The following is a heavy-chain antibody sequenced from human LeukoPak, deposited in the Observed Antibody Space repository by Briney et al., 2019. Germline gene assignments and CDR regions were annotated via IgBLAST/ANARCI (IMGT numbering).Heavy chain of an antibody. J-gene: IGHJ4*02. CDR3: ARGVYYYDSSGLGV. CDR1: GASISSGIYS. Sequence: PSQTLSLTCAVSGASISSGIYSWNWIRQPPGKGLEWIGYIYHSGSSSYSPSLKSRVTISVDTSKNQFSLKLSSVTAADTAVYYCARGVYYYDSSGLGVWGQGTLVTVSS. D-gene: IGHD3-22*01. V-gene: IGHV4-30-2*01. CDR2: IYHSGSS.